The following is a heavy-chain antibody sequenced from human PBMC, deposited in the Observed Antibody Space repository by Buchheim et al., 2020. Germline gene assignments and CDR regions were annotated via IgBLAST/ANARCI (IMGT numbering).Heavy chain of an antibody. D-gene: IGHD4-11*01. Sequence: EVQLLESGGGLVQPGESLKLSCAASGFTFSTYAMSWVRQAPGKGLEWVSGISGRGDSTYYAPSVKGRFTISRDNPQNTLYLQMNSLAAEDTAVYYCAQAPYTNYILAWGQGTL. J-gene: IGHJ5*02. V-gene: IGHV3-23*01. CDR3: AQAPYTNYILA. CDR1: GFTFSTYA. CDR2: ISGRGDST.